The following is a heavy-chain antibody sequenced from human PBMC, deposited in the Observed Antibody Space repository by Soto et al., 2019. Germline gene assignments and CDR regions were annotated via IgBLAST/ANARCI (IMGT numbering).Heavy chain of an antibody. CDR1: GFTFSSYW. Sequence: XGSLQLSFAASGFTFSSYWMSWVRQAPGKGLEWVANIKQDGSEKYYVDSVKGRFTISRDNAKNSLYLQMNSLRAEDTAVYYCARTAYYLAFDYWGQGTLVTVSS. V-gene: IGHV3-7*01. CDR3: ARTAYYLAFDY. CDR2: IKQDGSEK. J-gene: IGHJ4*02. D-gene: IGHD3-10*01.